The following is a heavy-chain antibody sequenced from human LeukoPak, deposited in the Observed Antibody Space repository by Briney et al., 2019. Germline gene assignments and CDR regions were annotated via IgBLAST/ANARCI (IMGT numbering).Heavy chain of an antibody. V-gene: IGHV4-31*03. CDR3: ARNYGDYHFDY. Sequence: SETLSLTCTVSGGSITSGGYFWTWIRQHPGKGLEWIGYIYYSGSTYYNPSLKSRVTISPDTSENQFSLKLSSVTAADTAVYYCARNYGDYHFDYWGQGTLVTVSS. CDR2: IYYSGST. D-gene: IGHD4-17*01. CDR1: GGSITSGGYF. J-gene: IGHJ4*02.